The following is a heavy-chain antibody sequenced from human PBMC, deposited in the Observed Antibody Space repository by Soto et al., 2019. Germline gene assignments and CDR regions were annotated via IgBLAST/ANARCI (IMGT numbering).Heavy chain of an antibody. V-gene: IGHV3-15*07. CDR2: VKSKTDGGSA. CDR3: TTDSRTTLPEIRFDY. CDR1: GFPFSNAW. Sequence: GRSLRLSCAASGFPFSNAWINWVRQVPGKGLEWVGRVKSKTDGGSADYAAPVKGRFAVSRDDSKNIVYLQMNNLKIEDTGVYYCTTDSRTTLPEIRFDYWGHGTQVTVSS. J-gene: IGHJ4*01. D-gene: IGHD1-26*01.